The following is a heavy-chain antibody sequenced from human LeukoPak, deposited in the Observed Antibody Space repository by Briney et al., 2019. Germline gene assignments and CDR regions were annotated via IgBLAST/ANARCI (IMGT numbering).Heavy chain of an antibody. J-gene: IGHJ1*01. D-gene: IGHD4-17*01. CDR1: GYTLTELS. Sequence: GSVKVSCKVSGYTLTELSMHWVRQAPGKGLEWMGGFDPEDGETIYAQKFRGRVTMTEDTSTDTAYMELSSLRSEDTAVYYCARAPGDYVEYFQHWGQGTLVTVSS. V-gene: IGHV1-24*01. CDR3: ARAPGDYVEYFQH. CDR2: FDPEDGET.